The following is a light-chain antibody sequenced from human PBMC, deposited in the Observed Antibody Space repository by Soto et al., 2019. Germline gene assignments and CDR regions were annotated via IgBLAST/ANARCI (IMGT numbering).Light chain of an antibody. V-gene: IGKV3-15*01. J-gene: IGKJ2*01. Sequence: EIVMTQSPATLSVSPGERATLSCRASQSVSSNLAWYQQQPGQAPRLLIYGASTRATGIPARFSGSGSGTEFXXXISSLQSEDFAVYYCQQYTHWPPYTFGQGTKLEIK. CDR1: QSVSSN. CDR3: QQYTHWPPYT. CDR2: GAS.